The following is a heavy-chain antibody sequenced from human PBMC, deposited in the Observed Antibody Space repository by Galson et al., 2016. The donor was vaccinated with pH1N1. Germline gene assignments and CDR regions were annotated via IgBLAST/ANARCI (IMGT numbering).Heavy chain of an antibody. D-gene: IGHD1-1*01. CDR3: AREGGEVNSDSFHYGLDV. V-gene: IGHV1-69*05. CDR2: IIPIFGTT. Sequence: SVKVSCKASGGTFSSFPISWVRQAPGQGLEWMRQIIPIFGTTNYAQKFQGRVTITTDESTSTVHMELSSLRSEDSGIYYCAREGGEVNSDSFHYGLDVWGQGTTVTVSS. CDR1: GGTFSSFP. J-gene: IGHJ6*02.